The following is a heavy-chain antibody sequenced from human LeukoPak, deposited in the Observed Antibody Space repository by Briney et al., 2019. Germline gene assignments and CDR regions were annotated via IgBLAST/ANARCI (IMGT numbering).Heavy chain of an antibody. CDR1: GGSISSGSYY. D-gene: IGHD5-12*01. CDR3: AGLSLPRYGGYGVDY. J-gene: IGHJ4*02. V-gene: IGHV4-61*02. CDR2: IYTSGST. Sequence: SETLSLTCTVSGGSISSGSYYWSWIRQPAGKGLEWIGRIYTSGSTNYSPSLKSRVTISVDTSKNQFSLKLSSVTAADTAVYYCAGLSLPRYGGYGVDYWGQGTLVTVSS.